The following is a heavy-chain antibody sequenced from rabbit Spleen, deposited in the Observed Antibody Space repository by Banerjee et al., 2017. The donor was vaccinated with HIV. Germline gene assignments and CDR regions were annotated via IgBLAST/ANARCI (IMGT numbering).Heavy chain of an antibody. CDR1: GFDLSSYYY. CDR2: IDTRSSASI. CDR3: ARDPYNTDSPFWFDL. V-gene: IGHV1S40*01. Sequence: QSLEDSGGDLVKPGASLTLTCKASGFDLSSYYYMCWVRQAPGKGLEWIGCIDTRSSASIYYASWAKGRFTITRNTNLNTVDLKMNSLTAADTATYFCARDPYNTDSPFWFDLWGQGTLVTVS. J-gene: IGHJ4*01. D-gene: IGHD7-1*01.